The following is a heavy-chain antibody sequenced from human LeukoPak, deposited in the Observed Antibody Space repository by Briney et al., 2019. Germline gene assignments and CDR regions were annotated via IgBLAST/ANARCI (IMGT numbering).Heavy chain of an antibody. CDR2: MHYSGDT. CDR3: ARDLELERNRWNYFES. CDR1: GGSISSFF. Sequence: TSETLSLTCTVSGGSISSFFWSWIRQPPGKGLEWIGSMHYSGDTKYNPSLKSRVPLSIDTSKQQFSLRLSSVTAADTAVYYCARDLELERNRWNYFESWGQGTLVTVSS. J-gene: IGHJ4*02. V-gene: IGHV4-59*01. D-gene: IGHD1-1*01.